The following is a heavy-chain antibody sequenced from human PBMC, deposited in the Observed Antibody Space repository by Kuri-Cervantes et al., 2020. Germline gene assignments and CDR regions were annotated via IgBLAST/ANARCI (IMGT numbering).Heavy chain of an antibody. CDR1: GFTFSSYD. V-gene: IGHV3-13*01. CDR2: IDTAGDT. D-gene: IGHD3-22*01. J-gene: IGHJ1*01. Sequence: GGSLRLSCAASGFTFSSYDMHWVRQATGKGLEWVSAIDTAGDTYYPGSVKGRFTISRENAKNSLYLQMNSLRAEDTAVYYCAKEVPSWYYSYNSDFYRSLPSRAEFFPHWGQGTLVTVSS. CDR3: AKEVPSWYYSYNSDFYRSLPSRAEFFPH.